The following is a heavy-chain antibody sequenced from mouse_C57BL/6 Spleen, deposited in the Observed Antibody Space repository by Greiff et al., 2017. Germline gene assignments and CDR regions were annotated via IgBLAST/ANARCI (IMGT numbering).Heavy chain of an antibody. J-gene: IGHJ1*03. Sequence: QVQLQQPGAELVKPGASVKLSCKASGYTFTSYWMHWVKQRPGRGLEWIGRIDPNSGGTKYNEKFKSKATLTVDKSSSTAYMQLSSLTSADSAVYYCARGGDNYYGSSYWYFDVWGTGTTVTVSS. CDR1: GYTFTSYW. D-gene: IGHD1-1*01. V-gene: IGHV1-72*01. CDR2: IDPNSGGT. CDR3: ARGGDNYYGSSYWYFDV.